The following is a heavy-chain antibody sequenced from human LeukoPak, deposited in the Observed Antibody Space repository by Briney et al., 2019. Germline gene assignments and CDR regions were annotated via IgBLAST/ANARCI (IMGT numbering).Heavy chain of an antibody. V-gene: IGHV3-15*01. CDR3: TTEGGYYYDSSGYKRLGPAFDI. D-gene: IGHD3-22*01. CDR2: IKSKTDGGTT. CDR1: GFTFSSYG. Sequence: PGGSLRLSCAASGFTFSSYGMHWVRQAPGKGLEWVGRIKSKTDGGTTDYAAPVKGRFTISRDDSKNTLYLQMNSLKTEDTAVYYCTTEGGYYYDSSGYKRLGPAFDIWGQGTMVTVSS. J-gene: IGHJ3*02.